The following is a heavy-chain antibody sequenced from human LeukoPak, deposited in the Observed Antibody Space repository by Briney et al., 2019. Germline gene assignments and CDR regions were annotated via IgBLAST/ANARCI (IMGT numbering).Heavy chain of an antibody. CDR3: ARALAGADGMDV. CDR1: GFIFRSYA. CDR2: IDNNGGRT. J-gene: IGHJ6*02. Sequence: PGGSLRLSCAASGFIFRSYAKHWVRQAPGKGLECVSAIDNNGGRTYYVNSVKGRFTISRDNSRNTLYLHMGSLRPEDMAVYYCARALAGADGMDVWGQGTTITVSS. D-gene: IGHD1-26*01. V-gene: IGHV3-64*01.